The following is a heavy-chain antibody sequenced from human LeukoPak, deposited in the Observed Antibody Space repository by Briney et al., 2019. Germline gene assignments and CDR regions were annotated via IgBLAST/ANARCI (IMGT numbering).Heavy chain of an antibody. V-gene: IGHV3-21*01. D-gene: IGHD6-19*01. CDR1: GFTFSSYS. CDR2: ISSSNSYI. J-gene: IGHJ5*01. Sequence: TGGSLRLSCAASGFTFSSYSMNWVRQAPGKGLEWVSSISSSNSYIYNADSVKGRFTISRDNAKNSLYLQMNSLRAEDTAVYYCARDQGLLVVAGRFGCWGQGTLVTVSS. CDR3: ARDQGLLVVAGRFGC.